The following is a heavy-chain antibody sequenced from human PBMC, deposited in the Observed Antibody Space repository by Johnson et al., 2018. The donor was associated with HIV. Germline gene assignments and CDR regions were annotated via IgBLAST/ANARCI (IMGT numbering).Heavy chain of an antibody. J-gene: IGHJ3*01. D-gene: IGHD6-6*01. CDR1: GFSFSSYS. Sequence: VQLVESGGSSVQPGGSLRLSCAASGFSFSSYSMHWVRQAPGKGLEYVSGITSNGGSTFYANSVKGRFTISRDNSKNTLDLQMGSLRPEDMAVYYCARDRYSSSSLDAFDVWGQGTMVTVSS. CDR2: ITSNGGST. V-gene: IGHV3-64*01. CDR3: ARDRYSSSSLDAFDV.